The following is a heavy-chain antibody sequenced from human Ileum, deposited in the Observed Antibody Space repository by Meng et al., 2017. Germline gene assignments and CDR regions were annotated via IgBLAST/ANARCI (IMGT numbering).Heavy chain of an antibody. CDR3: ARYYYDSSGVTWFDP. V-gene: IGHV4-31*03. J-gene: IGHJ5*02. D-gene: IGHD3-22*01. CDR1: GDSISSGDHY. Sequence: QVHLQGSGPGLVKPAQTLSLTCTVSGDSISSGDHYWTWSRQHPGKGLEWIGYFYFSGSTYYNPSLKSRVSISVDTSKNQFSLRMSSVTAADTAVYYCARYYYDSSGVTWFDPWGQGTLVTSPQ. CDR2: FYFSGST.